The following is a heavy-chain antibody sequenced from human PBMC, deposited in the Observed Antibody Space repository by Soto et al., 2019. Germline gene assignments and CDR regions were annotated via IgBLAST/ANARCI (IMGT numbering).Heavy chain of an antibody. CDR1: GDSMGSGDYY. V-gene: IGHV4-30-4*01. J-gene: IGHJ5*02. CDR2: IDYIGTT. Sequence: QVQLQESGPGLVKPSQTLSLTCTVSGDSMGSGDYYWTWIRQPPGKGLEWIGYIDYIGTTFYNPFLDNRVNISIDTSKNRFSLRLTSVTAADTAVYYCSRGSTYYGFLTWGQGTLVTVSS. D-gene: IGHD3-10*01. CDR3: SRGSTYYGFLT.